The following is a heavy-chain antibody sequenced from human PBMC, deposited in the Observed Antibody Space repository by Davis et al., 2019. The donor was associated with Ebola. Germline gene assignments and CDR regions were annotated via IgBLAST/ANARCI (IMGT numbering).Heavy chain of an antibody. CDR1: GYTFTSYY. J-gene: IGHJ6*02. CDR2: INPSGGST. Sequence: AASVQVSCKASGYTFTSYYMHWVRQPPGQGLEWLGIINPSGGSTSYAQKFQGRVTMTRDTSTSTVYMELSSLRSEDTAVYYCARSSTKLRYYYYYGMDVWGQGTTVTVSS. D-gene: IGHD1-7*01. V-gene: IGHV1-46*01. CDR3: ARSSTKLRYYYYYGMDV.